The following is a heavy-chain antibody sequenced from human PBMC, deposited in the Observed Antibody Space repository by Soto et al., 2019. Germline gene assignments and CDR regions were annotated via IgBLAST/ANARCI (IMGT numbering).Heavy chain of an antibody. CDR2: ISSSSSYI. CDR1: GFTFSSYS. CDR3: ARVGRGYCTNGVCLIQYYYYMDV. D-gene: IGHD2-8*01. Sequence: GGSLRLSCAASGFTFSSYSMNWVRQAPGKGLEWVSSISSSSSYIYYADSVKGRFTISRDNAKNSLYLQMNSLRAEDTAVYYCARVGRGYCTNGVCLIQYYYYMDVWGKGTTVTVSS. J-gene: IGHJ6*03. V-gene: IGHV3-21*01.